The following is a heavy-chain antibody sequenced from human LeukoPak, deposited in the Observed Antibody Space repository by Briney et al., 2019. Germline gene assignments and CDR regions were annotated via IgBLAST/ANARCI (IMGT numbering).Heavy chain of an antibody. CDR3: ARDRNYGLPHNWFDP. D-gene: IGHD1-7*01. CDR2: INAGNGNT. J-gene: IGHJ5*02. Sequence: ASVKVSFKASGYTFTSYAMHWVRQAPGRRLEWMGWINAGNGNTKYSQKFQGRVTITRDTSASTAYMELSSLRSEDTAVYYCARDRNYGLPHNWFDPWGQGTLVTVSS. CDR1: GYTFTSYA. V-gene: IGHV1-3*01.